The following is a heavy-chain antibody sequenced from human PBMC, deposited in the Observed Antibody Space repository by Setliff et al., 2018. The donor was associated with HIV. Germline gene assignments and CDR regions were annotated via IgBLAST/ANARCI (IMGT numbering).Heavy chain of an antibody. J-gene: IGHJ4*02. CDR3: ASSYDGVGYFDY. D-gene: IGHD3-22*01. Sequence: LRLSCAASGFTFSSYWMSWARLAPGKGLEWVANIKQDGSEKYYVDSVKGRFTISRDNAKNSLYLQMNSLRAEDTAVYYCASSYDGVGYFDYWGQGTLVTVSS. CDR2: IKQDGSEK. CDR1: GFTFSSYW. V-gene: IGHV3-7*01.